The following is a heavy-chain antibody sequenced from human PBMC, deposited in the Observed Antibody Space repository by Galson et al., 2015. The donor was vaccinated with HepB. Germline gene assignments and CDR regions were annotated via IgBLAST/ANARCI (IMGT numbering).Heavy chain of an antibody. V-gene: IGHV3-64D*06. CDR1: GFTFSSYA. Sequence: SLRLSCAASGFTFSSYAMHWVRQAPGKGLEYVSAISSNGGSTYYADSVKGRFTISRDNSKNTLYLQMSSLRAEDTAVYYCVKERYSSGYYGYFQHWGQGTLVTVSS. CDR3: VKERYSSGYYGYFQH. D-gene: IGHD3-22*01. J-gene: IGHJ1*01. CDR2: ISSNGGST.